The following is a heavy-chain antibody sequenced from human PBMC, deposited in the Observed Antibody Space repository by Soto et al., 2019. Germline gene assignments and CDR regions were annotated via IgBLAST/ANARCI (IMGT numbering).Heavy chain of an antibody. CDR3: AKSGGDYDHYFDY. D-gene: IGHD4-17*01. Sequence: SGGSLRLSCAASGFTFSSYAMSWVRQAPGKGLEWVSAISGSGGSTYYADSVKGRFTISRDNSKNTLYLQMNSLRAEGTAVYYCAKSGGDYDHYFDYWGQGTLVTVSS. J-gene: IGHJ4*02. V-gene: IGHV3-23*01. CDR2: ISGSGGST. CDR1: GFTFSSYA.